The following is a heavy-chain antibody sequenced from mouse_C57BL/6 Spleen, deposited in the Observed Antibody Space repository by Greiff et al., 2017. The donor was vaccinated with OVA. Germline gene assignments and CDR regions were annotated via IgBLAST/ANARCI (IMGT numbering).Heavy chain of an antibody. J-gene: IGHJ4*01. Sequence: QVQLQQSGAELVRPGASVKLSCKASGYTFTDYYINWVKQRPGQGLEWIARIYPGSGNTYYNEKFKGKATLTAEKSSSTAYMQLSSLTSEDSAVYFCAREENYYGSSYYAMDYWGQGTSVTVSS. CDR2: IYPGSGNT. CDR3: AREENYYGSSYYAMDY. V-gene: IGHV1-76*01. CDR1: GYTFTDYY. D-gene: IGHD1-1*01.